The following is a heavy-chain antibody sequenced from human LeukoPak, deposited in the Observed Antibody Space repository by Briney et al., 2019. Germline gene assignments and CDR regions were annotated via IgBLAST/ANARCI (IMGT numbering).Heavy chain of an antibody. D-gene: IGHD2-2*01. Sequence: GSSVKVSCKASGYTFTSYDINWVRQATGQGLEWMGWMNPNSGNTGYAQKFQGRVTITRNTSISTAHMELSSLRSEDTAVYYCARGYRYCSSTSCYGYPFDYWGQGTLVTVSS. CDR2: MNPNSGNT. V-gene: IGHV1-8*03. CDR3: ARGYRYCSSTSCYGYPFDY. J-gene: IGHJ4*02. CDR1: GYTFTSYD.